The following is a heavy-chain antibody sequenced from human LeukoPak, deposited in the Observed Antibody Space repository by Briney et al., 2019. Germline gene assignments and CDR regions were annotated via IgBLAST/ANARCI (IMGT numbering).Heavy chain of an antibody. CDR1: GGSISSYY. V-gene: IGHV4-4*09. J-gene: IGHJ5*02. CDR3: ARGISWFDP. D-gene: IGHD2-15*01. Sequence: SEILSLTCTVSGGSISSYYWSWIRQPPGKGLEWIGYIYTSGSTNYNPSLKSRVTISVDTSKNQFSLKLSSVTAADTAVYYCARGISWFDPWGQGTLVTVSS. CDR2: IYTSGST.